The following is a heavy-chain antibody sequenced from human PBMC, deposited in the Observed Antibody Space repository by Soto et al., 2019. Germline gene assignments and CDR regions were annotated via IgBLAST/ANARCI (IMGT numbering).Heavy chain of an antibody. J-gene: IGHJ6*02. CDR1: GFTFTDYY. D-gene: IGHD6-13*01. V-gene: IGHV3-11*04. CDR3: AVPTGATAGHYCGMDV. Sequence: GGSLRLSCAASGFTFTDYYMSWIRQAPGKGLEWVSYISSSSSTIYYADSVKGRFTISRDNAKNSLYLQMNSLRDEDTAVYYCAVPTGATAGHYCGMDVWGQGTTVTVSS. CDR2: ISSSSSTI.